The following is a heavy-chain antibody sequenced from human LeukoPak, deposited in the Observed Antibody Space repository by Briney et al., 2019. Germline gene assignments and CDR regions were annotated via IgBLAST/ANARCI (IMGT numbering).Heavy chain of an antibody. CDR1: GGTFSSYA. CDR3: ARVHSSGSNYYYYYGMDV. D-gene: IGHD6-19*01. CDR2: MNPNSGNT. J-gene: IGHJ6*02. V-gene: IGHV1-8*02. Sequence: ASVKVSCKASGGTFSSYAINWVRQATGHGLEWMGWMNPNSGNTGYAQKFQGRVTMTRSTSISTAYMELSSLRSEDTAVYYCARVHSSGSNYYYYYGMDVWGQGTTVTVSS.